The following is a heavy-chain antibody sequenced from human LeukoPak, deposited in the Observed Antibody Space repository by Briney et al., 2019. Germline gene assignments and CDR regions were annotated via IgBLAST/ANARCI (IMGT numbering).Heavy chain of an antibody. D-gene: IGHD3-16*01. J-gene: IGHJ4*02. CDR2: ISYTGST. CDR3: ARVGRGDHTWGSYSFDH. Sequence: SETLSLTCTVSGDFSSSFRWSWIRQPPGKGLEWIAYISYTGSTKYNPSLESRVTISIDTSKNQFSLKLNSVTAADTALYYCARVGRGDHTWGSYSFDHWGQGTLVTVSS. V-gene: IGHV4-59*01. CDR1: GDFSSSFR.